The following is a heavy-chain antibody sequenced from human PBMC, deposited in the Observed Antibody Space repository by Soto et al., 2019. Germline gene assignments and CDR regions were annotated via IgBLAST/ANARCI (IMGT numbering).Heavy chain of an antibody. CDR1: GFTFSTYA. V-gene: IGHV3-23*01. CDR3: SHPRGYGVFDAVDI. CDR2: ISKTGVST. D-gene: IGHD4-17*01. Sequence: GGSLRLSCAASGFTFSTYAMNWVRQAPGKGLEWVSAISKTGVSTYYAESVRGRFTISRDNSINTLYLQMSGLRTEDTAVYYCSHPRGYGVFDAVDIWGQGTTVTVS. J-gene: IGHJ3*02.